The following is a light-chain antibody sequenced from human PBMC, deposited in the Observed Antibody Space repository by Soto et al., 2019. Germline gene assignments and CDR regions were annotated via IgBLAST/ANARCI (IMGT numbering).Light chain of an antibody. V-gene: IGKV3-20*01. CDR3: QRYGSAPRT. J-gene: IGKJ1*01. Sequence: EIVLTQSPDTLSLSPGEMATLFCRASQSVRSSYLAWYQQKPGQPPRLLIYSASGRATGIPDRFSGSGSGTDCTLTISSLEPEDSAVYYCQRYGSAPRTFGQGTKVDIK. CDR1: QSVRSSY. CDR2: SAS.